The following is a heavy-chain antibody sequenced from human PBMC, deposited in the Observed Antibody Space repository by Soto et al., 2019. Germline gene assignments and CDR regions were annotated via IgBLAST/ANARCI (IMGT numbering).Heavy chain of an antibody. CDR2: VYYSGNT. J-gene: IGHJ5*02. Sequence: QVQLQESGPGLVRPSQTLSLTCTVSGDSIGNGDYYWTWVRQPPGKGLEWIGYVYYSGNTYYNPSLKRRVTMSLDTSKNQFSLRLNSVSAADTAVYYCARDRSGNWFDPWGQGTLVTVSS. CDR3: ARDRSGNWFDP. V-gene: IGHV4-30-4*01. D-gene: IGHD3-10*01. CDR1: GDSIGNGDYY.